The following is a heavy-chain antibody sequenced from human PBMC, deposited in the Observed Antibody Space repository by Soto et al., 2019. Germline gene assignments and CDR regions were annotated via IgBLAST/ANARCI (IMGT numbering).Heavy chain of an antibody. CDR2: IYYSGST. V-gene: IGHV4-39*01. J-gene: IGHJ4*02. D-gene: IGHD6-6*01. Sequence: PSETLSLTCTVSGGSISSSSYYWGWIRQPPGKGLEWIGSIYYSGSTYYNPSLKSRVTISVDTSKNQFSLKLSSVTAADTAVYYCARRGSSSFSFDYWGQGTLVTVSS. CDR3: ARRGSSSFSFDY. CDR1: GGSISSSSYY.